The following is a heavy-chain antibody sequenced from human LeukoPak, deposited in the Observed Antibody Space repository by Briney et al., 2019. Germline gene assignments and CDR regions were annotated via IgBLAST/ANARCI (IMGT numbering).Heavy chain of an antibody. CDR3: TTPLTTVTTLPFDS. D-gene: IGHD4-17*01. V-gene: IGHV3-15*01. CDR2: IKSRSDGGTT. J-gene: IGHJ4*02. Sequence: SWIRQHPGKGLEWIGRIKSRSDGGTTDYATPVKGRFTISRDDPKATVYLQMDSLKIEDTAVYYCTTPLTTVTTLPFDSWGQGTLVTVSS.